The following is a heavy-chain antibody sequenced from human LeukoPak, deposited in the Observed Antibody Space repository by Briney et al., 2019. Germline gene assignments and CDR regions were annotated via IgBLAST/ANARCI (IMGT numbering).Heavy chain of an antibody. J-gene: IGHJ4*02. CDR1: GFNFGTYA. D-gene: IGHD3-22*01. CDR3: AKGPPNYYDSSGYADY. V-gene: IGHV3-23*01. Sequence: GGSLRLSCAASGFNFGTYAMTWVRQAPGMGLEWVSTILNNGVNTYHADSVKGRFTISRDNSKNTLYLQMNSLRAEDTAVYYCAKGPPNYYDSSGYADYWGQGTLVTVSS. CDR2: ILNNGVNT.